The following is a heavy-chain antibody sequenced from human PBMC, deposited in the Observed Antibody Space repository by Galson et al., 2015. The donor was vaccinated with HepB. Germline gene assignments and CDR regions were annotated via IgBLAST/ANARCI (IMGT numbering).Heavy chain of an antibody. J-gene: IGHJ6*02. Sequence: SLRLSCAASGFTVSYNYMSWVRQAPGKGLEWVSVIYSGGSTYYADSVKGRFTISRDNSKNTLYLQMNSLRAEDTAVYYCARAEGSGIYGMDVWGQGTTVTVSS. CDR2: IYSGGST. V-gene: IGHV3-53*01. D-gene: IGHD3-10*01. CDR1: GFTVSYNY. CDR3: ARAEGSGIYGMDV.